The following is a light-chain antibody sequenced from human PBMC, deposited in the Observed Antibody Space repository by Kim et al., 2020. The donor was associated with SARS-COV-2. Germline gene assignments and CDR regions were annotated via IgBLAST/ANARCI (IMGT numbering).Light chain of an antibody. CDR2: YDS. J-gene: IGLJ1*01. Sequence: SYELTQPPSVSVAPGKTARITCGGNNIGSKSVHWYQQKPCQAPVLVIYYDSDRPSGIPERFSGSNSGNTATLTISRVEAGDEADDYCQVWDSSSDHGYVVGTGTKVTVL. CDR1: NIGSKS. CDR3: QVWDSSSDHGYV. V-gene: IGLV3-21*04.